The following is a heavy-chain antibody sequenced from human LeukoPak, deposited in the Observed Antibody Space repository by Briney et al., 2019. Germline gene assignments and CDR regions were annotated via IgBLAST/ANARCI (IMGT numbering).Heavy chain of an antibody. V-gene: IGHV3-7*01. CDR2: IKPDGSEK. J-gene: IGHJ4*02. CDR3: ARDGGNYFDY. CDR1: GFSFSSYW. D-gene: IGHD3-16*01. Sequence: GGSLRLSCAASGFSFSSYWMSWVRQAPGKGLEWVAYIKPDGSEKYYVDSVRGRFTISRDNAKNSLYLQMNSLRAEDTAVYYCARDGGNYFDYWGQGTLATVSS.